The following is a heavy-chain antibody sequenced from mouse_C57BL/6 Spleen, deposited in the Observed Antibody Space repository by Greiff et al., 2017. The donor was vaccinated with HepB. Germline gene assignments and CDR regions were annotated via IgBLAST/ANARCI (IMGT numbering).Heavy chain of an antibody. CDR2: IWSGGST. CDR3: ARNSRDYDYDGYFDV. V-gene: IGHV2-2*01. Sequence: QVQLKESGPGLVQPSQSLSITCTVSGFSLTSYGVHWVRQSPGKGLEWLGVIWSGGSTDYNAAFISRLSISKDNSKSQVFLKMNSLQADDTAIYYCARNSRDYDYDGYFDVWGTGTTVTVSS. J-gene: IGHJ1*03. CDR1: GFSLTSYG. D-gene: IGHD2-4*01.